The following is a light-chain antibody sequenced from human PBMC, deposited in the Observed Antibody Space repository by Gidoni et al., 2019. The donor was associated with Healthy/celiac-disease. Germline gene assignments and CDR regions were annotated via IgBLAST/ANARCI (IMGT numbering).Light chain of an antibody. J-gene: IGKJ5*01. CDR1: QSLLQSNGYNY. V-gene: IGKV2-28*01. CDR3: MQALQTPIT. Sequence: DSEMTQSPLSLPVTPAQPASISCRSSQSLLQSNGYNYLDWYLQKHGQSPQLLIYLGSSRASGVPDRFSGSGSGTDFTLKISRVEAEDVGVYYCMQALQTPITFGQGTRLEIK. CDR2: LGS.